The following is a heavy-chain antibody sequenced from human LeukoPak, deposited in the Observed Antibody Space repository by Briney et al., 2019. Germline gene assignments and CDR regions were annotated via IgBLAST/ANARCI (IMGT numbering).Heavy chain of an antibody. J-gene: IGHJ4*02. Sequence: PSESLSLTCAVYGGSFSGYYWSWIRQPPRKGLEWIGEINHSGSTNYNPSLKSRVTISVDTSKNQFSLKLSSVTAADTAVYYCATFYDSSGYYWSPNFDYWGQGTLVTVSS. CDR1: GGSFSGYY. CDR3: ATFYDSSGYYWSPNFDY. D-gene: IGHD3-22*01. CDR2: INHSGST. V-gene: IGHV4-34*01.